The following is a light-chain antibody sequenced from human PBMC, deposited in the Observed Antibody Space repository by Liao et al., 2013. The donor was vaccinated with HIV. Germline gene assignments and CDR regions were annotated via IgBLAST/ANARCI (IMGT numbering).Light chain of an antibody. V-gene: IGLV3-1*01. Sequence: SYELTQPPSVSVSPGQTASITCSGDKLGDKYACWYQQKPGQSPVLVIYQDSKRPSGIPERFSGSNSGNTATLTISGTQAMDEADYYCQSADSSGYVLFGGGTKLTVV. CDR3: QSADSSGYVL. CDR2: QDS. J-gene: IGLJ2*01. CDR1: KLGDKY.